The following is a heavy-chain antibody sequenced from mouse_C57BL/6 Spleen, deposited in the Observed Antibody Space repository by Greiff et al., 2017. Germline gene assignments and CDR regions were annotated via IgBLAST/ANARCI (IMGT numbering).Heavy chain of an antibody. D-gene: IGHD2-4*01. CDR1: GYTFTDYE. CDR3: TREGDYDVD. V-gene: IGHV1-15*01. J-gene: IGHJ3*01. CDR2: IDPETGGT. Sequence: QVQLQQSGAELVRPGASVTLSCKASGYTFTDYEMHWVKQTPVHGLEWIGAIDPETGGTAYNQKFKGKAILTADTSSSTAYMELRSLASEDSAVYYCTREGDYDVDWGQGTLVTVSA.